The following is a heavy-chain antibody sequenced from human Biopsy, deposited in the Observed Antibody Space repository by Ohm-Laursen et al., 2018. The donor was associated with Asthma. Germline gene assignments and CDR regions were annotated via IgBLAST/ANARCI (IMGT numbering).Heavy chain of an antibody. V-gene: IGHV1-69*01. J-gene: IGHJ6*02. D-gene: IGHD5-12*01. Sequence: SSVKVSCKTSGDSFSNYAISWVRQAPGQGLEWMGGLIPVLGTPDHAQMFEGRVTITADESTSTAHMELSSLSSEDTAVYYCARGYSGSDRIVYYYSGLEVWGQGTTVTVSS. CDR3: ARGYSGSDRIVYYYSGLEV. CDR2: LIPVLGTP. CDR1: GDSFSNYA.